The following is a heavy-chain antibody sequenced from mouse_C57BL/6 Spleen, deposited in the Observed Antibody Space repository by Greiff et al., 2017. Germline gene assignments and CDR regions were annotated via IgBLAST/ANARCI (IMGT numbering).Heavy chain of an antibody. V-gene: IGHV1-9*01. CDR3: ANLSRAMDY. J-gene: IGHJ4*01. Sequence: QVQLQQSGAELMKPGASVKLSCKATGYTFTGYWIEWVKQRPGHGLEWIGEILPGSGSTNSNEKFKGKATFTAYTSSTTAYMQLSSLTTEDSAIYSCANLSRAMDYWGQGTSVTVSS. CDR1: GYTFTGYW. CDR2: ILPGSGST.